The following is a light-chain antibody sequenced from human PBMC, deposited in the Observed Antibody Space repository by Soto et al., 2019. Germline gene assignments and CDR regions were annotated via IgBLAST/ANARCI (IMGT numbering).Light chain of an antibody. CDR2: EDN. J-gene: IGLJ3*02. CDR3: QSYDSSHHWV. CDR1: SGSIASNY. V-gene: IGLV6-57*03. Sequence: NFLLTQPHSVSESPGKTVTISCTRSSGSIASNYVQWYQQRPGSAPTTVIYEDNQRPSGVPDRFSGSIDSSSNSASLTISGLKTEDEADYYWQSYDSSHHWVFGGGTQLTVL.